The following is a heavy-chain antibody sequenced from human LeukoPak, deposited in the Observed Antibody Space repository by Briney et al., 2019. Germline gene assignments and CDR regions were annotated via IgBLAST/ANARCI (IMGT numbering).Heavy chain of an antibody. Sequence: PGGSLRLSCAASGFTFDDYAMHWLRHAPGKGLEWVSGISWNSGSIGYADSVKGRFTISRDNAKNSLYLQMNSLRAEDTGLYYCAKEPYYYGSGTGPHFDYWGQGTLVSVSS. D-gene: IGHD3-10*01. CDR1: GFTFDDYA. J-gene: IGHJ4*02. CDR2: ISWNSGSI. V-gene: IGHV3-9*01. CDR3: AKEPYYYGSGTGPHFDY.